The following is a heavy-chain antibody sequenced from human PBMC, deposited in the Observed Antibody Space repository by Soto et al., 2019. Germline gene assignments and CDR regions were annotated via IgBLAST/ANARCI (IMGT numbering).Heavy chain of an antibody. CDR1: GYTFTGYY. Sequence: ASVKVSCKASGYTFTGYYMHWVRQAPGQGLEWMGWINPNSGGTNYAQKFQGWVTMTRDTSISTAYMELSRLRSDDTAVYYCARGVEPIFRITIFGVVIDAFASRGQGTMVTVSS. CDR3: ARGVEPIFRITIFGVVIDAFAS. D-gene: IGHD3-3*01. V-gene: IGHV1-2*04. J-gene: IGHJ3*02. CDR2: INPNSGGT.